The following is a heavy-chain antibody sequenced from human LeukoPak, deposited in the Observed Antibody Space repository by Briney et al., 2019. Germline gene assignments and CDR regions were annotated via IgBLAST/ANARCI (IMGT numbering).Heavy chain of an antibody. D-gene: IGHD6-19*01. CDR2: IRGNGET. CDR1: GLSFSSFA. J-gene: IGHJ3*02. CDR3: ARDLPGAVADAFDI. V-gene: IGHV3-23*01. Sequence: PGGSLRLSCAASGLSFSSFAMSWVRQGPARGLEWVSSIRGNGETFYADSVKGRFTLSSDSSRNTVYFQLNNLRVEDTAIYYCARDLPGAVADAFDIWGQGTMVTVSS.